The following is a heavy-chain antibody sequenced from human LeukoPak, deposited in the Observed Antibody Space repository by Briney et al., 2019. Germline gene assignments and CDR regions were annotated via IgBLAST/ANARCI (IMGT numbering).Heavy chain of an antibody. CDR2: IYSGGST. Sequence: GGSLRLSCAASGFTVSSNYMSWVRQAPGKGLEWVSVIYSGGSTNYADSVKGRFTISRDNSKNTLYLQMNSLRAEDTAVYYCARGVSSWTQYFDYWGQGTLVTVSS. V-gene: IGHV3-53*01. D-gene: IGHD6-13*01. CDR1: GFTVSSNY. CDR3: ARGVSSWTQYFDY. J-gene: IGHJ4*02.